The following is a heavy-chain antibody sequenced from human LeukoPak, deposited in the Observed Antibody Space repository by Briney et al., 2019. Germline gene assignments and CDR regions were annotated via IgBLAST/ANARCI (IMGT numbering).Heavy chain of an antibody. CDR2: ISGSGGST. CDR1: GFTFSSYA. D-gene: IGHD3-10*01. CDR3: AKSMVRGVTKGLYGMDV. V-gene: IGHV3-23*01. J-gene: IGHJ6*02. Sequence: SGGSLRLSCAASGFTFSSYAMSWVRQAPGKGLEWVSAISGSGGSTYYADSVKGRFTISRDNSKNTLYLQMNSLRAEDTAVYYCAKSMVRGVTKGLYGMDVWGQGTTVTVSS.